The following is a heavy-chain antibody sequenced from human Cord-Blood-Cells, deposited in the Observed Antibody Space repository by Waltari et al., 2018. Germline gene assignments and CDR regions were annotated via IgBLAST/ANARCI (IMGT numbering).Heavy chain of an antibody. J-gene: IGHJ4*02. D-gene: IGHD1-26*01. CDR3: AKDSAGATDY. Sequence: EVQLVEPGGGLVQLGGSLRLSCAASGLTFSSYAMSGVRQAPGKGLVWVSAISGSGGSTYYADSGKGRFTISRDNSKNTLYLQMNSLRAEDTAVYYCAKDSAGATDYWGQGTLVTVSS. CDR2: ISGSGGST. V-gene: IGHV3-23*04. CDR1: GLTFSSYA.